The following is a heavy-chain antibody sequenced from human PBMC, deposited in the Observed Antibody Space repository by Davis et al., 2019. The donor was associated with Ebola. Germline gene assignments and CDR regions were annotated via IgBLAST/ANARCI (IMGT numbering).Heavy chain of an antibody. V-gene: IGHV3-23*01. J-gene: IGHJ4*02. CDR3: AKNRATVTYDY. CDR2: ISGSGGST. D-gene: IGHD4-17*01. Sequence: GESLKISCAASGFTFSDYYMSWVRQAPGKGLEWVSAISGSGGSTYYADSMKGRVTISRDNSKNILYLQMNSLRAEDTAIYYCAKNRATVTYDYWGQGTLVTVSS. CDR1: GFTFSDYY.